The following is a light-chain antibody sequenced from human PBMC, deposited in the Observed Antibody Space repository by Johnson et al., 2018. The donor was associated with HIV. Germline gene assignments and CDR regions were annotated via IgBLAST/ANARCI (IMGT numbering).Light chain of an antibody. V-gene: IGLV1-44*01. J-gene: IGLJ1*01. CDR1: TSNIGDHS. Sequence: QSVLTQPPSVSAAPGRWVTVSCSGTTSNIGDHSVSWYQQLPGTAPKLLIYKNDKRPSGIPDRFSGSKSGTSASLAISGLQAEDEADYYCAAWDDSLNGPFVFGTGTKVTVL. CDR2: KND. CDR3: AAWDDSLNGPFV.